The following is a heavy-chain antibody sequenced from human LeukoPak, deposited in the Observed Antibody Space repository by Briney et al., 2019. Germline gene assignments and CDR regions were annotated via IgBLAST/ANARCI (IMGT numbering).Heavy chain of an antibody. V-gene: IGHV3-21*01. CDR3: ARCYSGRHVLYYYGMDV. D-gene: IGHD1-26*01. Sequence: PGGSLRLSCAASGFTFSSYSMNWVRQAPGKGLEWVSSISSSSSYIYYANSVKGRFTISRDNAKNSLYLQMNSLRAEDTAVYYCARCYSGRHVLYYYGMDVWGQGTTVTISS. J-gene: IGHJ6*02. CDR2: ISSSSSYI. CDR1: GFTFSSYS.